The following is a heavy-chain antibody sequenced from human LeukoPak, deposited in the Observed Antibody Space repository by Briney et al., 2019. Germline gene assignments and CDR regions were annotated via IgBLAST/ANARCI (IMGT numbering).Heavy chain of an antibody. CDR1: GYTFTGYY. Sequence: ASVKVSCKASGYTFTGYYMHWVRQAPGQGLEWMGWINPNSGGTNYAQKFQGRVTMTRDTSISTVYMEMSRLRSDDTAVYYCARESVPAVAARRGLNYWGQGTLVTVSS. J-gene: IGHJ4*02. CDR2: INPNSGGT. D-gene: IGHD6-6*01. CDR3: ARESVPAVAARRGLNY. V-gene: IGHV1-2*02.